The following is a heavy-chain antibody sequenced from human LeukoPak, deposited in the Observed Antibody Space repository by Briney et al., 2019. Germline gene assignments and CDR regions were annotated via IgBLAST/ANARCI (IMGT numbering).Heavy chain of an antibody. Sequence: GSLRLSCAASGFTVSSNYMSWVRQPPGKGLEWIGEINHSGSTNYNPSLKSRVTISVDTSKNQFSLKLSSVTAADTAVYYCARSRFLPGRYDYWGQGTLVTVSS. CDR3: ARSRFLPGRYDY. CDR2: INHSGST. D-gene: IGHD3-3*01. V-gene: IGHV4-34*01. J-gene: IGHJ4*02. CDR1: GFTVSSNY.